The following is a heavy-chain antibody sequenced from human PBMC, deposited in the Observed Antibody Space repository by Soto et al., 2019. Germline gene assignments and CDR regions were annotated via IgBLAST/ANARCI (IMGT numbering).Heavy chain of an antibody. CDR1: GVSVSSGGYS. CDR2: IYHTGNA. V-gene: IGHV4-30-2*06. J-gene: IGHJ4*02. Sequence: SEALSLTCVVSGVSVSSGGYSWSLIRQSPEKGLEWIGYIYHTGNAYYTPSLKSRVTMSLDKSNNQFSLKLTSLTAADTAVYFCARFVLKPYVYPGDGFDSWGQGFLDIVSS. CDR3: ARFVLKPYVYPGDGFDS. D-gene: IGHD3-10*01.